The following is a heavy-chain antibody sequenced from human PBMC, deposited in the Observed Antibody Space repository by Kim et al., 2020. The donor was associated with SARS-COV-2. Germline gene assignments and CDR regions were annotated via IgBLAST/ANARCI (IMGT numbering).Heavy chain of an antibody. V-gene: IGHV1-2*06. CDR3: ARFRIAVAGDAFDI. CDR1: GYTFTGYY. CDR2: INPNSGGT. J-gene: IGHJ3*02. Sequence: ASVKVSCKASGYTFTGYYMHWVRQAPGQGLEWMGRINPNSGGTNYAQKFQGRVTMTRDTSISTAYMELSRLRSDDTAVYYCARFRIAVAGDAFDIWGQGTMVTVSS. D-gene: IGHD6-19*01.